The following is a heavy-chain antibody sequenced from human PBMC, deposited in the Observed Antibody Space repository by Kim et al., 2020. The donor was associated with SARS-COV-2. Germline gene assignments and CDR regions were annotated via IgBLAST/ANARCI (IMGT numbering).Heavy chain of an antibody. J-gene: IGHJ6*02. CDR3: ARDPTTYYDFWSGYRHYYGMDA. D-gene: IGHD3-3*01. V-gene: IGHV4-4*07. CDR2: IYTSGST. Sequence: SETLSLTCTVSGGSISSYYWSWIRQPAGKGLEWIGRIYTSGSTNYNPSLKSRVTMSVDTSKNQFSLKLRSVTAADTAVYYCARDPTTYYDFWSGYRHYYGMDAWGQGTTVTVSS. CDR1: GGSISSYY.